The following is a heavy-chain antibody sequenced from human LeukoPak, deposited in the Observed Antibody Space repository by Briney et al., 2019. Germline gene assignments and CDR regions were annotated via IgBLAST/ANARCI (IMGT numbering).Heavy chain of an antibody. CDR2: ISYEGSNK. CDR3: AKDLPWFGEPYYYGMDV. J-gene: IGHJ6*02. Sequence: GGSLRLSCAASGFTFSEYGMHWVRQAPGKGLEGVAAISYEGSNKDYADSVRGRFTISRDNYKPTLYLQMNRLTAEDTAVYYCAKDLPWFGEPYYYGMDVWGQGTTVTVSS. V-gene: IGHV3-30*18. D-gene: IGHD3-10*01. CDR1: GFTFSEYG.